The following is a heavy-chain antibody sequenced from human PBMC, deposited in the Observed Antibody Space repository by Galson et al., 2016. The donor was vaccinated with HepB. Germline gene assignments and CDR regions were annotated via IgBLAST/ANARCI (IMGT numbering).Heavy chain of an antibody. J-gene: IGHJ4*02. D-gene: IGHD3-16*01. Sequence: SLRLSCAASGFTFSSYGMHWVRQAPGKGLEWVAVTACDGSNKYYADSVKGRFTISRDNSKNTLYLQMNSLRPEDTAVYFCAKAGYHGADAYYYYFDYWGQGTLVTVSS. CDR3: AKAGYHGADAYYYYFDY. CDR1: GFTFSSYG. CDR2: TACDGSNK. V-gene: IGHV3-30*18.